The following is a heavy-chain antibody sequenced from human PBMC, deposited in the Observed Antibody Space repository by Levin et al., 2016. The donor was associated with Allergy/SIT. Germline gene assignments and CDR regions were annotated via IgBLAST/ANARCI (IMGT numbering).Heavy chain of an antibody. CDR2: ISSNGGST. J-gene: IGHJ3*02. CDR3: VKSRGSHTAMVDLIDAFVY. V-gene: IGHV3-64D*06. Sequence: GESLKISCSASGFTFSSYAMHWVRQAPGKGLEYVSAISSNGGSTYYADSVKGRFTISRDNSKNTLYLQMSSLRAEDTAVYYCVKSRGSHTAMVDLIDAFVYLGAKGQWSPSLQ. D-gene: IGHD5-18*01. CDR1: GFTFSSYA.